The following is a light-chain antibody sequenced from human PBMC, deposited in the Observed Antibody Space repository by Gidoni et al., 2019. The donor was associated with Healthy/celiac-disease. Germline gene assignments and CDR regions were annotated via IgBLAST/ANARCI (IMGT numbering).Light chain of an antibody. CDR3: QQFNSYPTWT. CDR2: DAS. J-gene: IGKJ1*01. V-gene: IGKV1-13*02. Sequence: AIQLTQSPSSLSASVGDRVTITCRASQGISSALAWYQQKPGKAPKLLIYDASSLESGVPSRFSGSGSGTDFTLTISSLQPEDCATYYCQQFNSYPTWTFGQGTKVEIK. CDR1: QGISSA.